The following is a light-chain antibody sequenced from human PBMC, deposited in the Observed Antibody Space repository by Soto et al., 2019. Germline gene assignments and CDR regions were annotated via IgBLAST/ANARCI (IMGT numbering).Light chain of an antibody. CDR2: GAN. CDR3: QHYGSSLT. J-gene: IGKJ5*01. V-gene: IGKV3-20*01. CDR1: QSVTSSY. Sequence: EIVLTQSPGTLSLSPGERATLSCRASQSVTSSYLACYQQKPGQAPRLLIYGANSRATGTPDRFSGSGSDTDFTLSIRRLEPEDFSLYYCQHYGSSLTFGQGTRLEIK.